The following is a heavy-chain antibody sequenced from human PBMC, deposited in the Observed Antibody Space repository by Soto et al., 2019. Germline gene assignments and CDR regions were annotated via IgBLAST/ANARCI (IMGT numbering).Heavy chain of an antibody. CDR1: GGSISSYY. CDR3: AREGSWFGELSNYYMDV. J-gene: IGHJ6*03. CDR2: IYYSGST. V-gene: IGHV4-59*01. D-gene: IGHD3-10*01. Sequence: QVQLQESGPGLVKPSETLSLTCTVSGGSISSYYWSWIRQPPGKGLEWIGYIYYSGSTNYNPSLKSRVTISVDTSKNQFSLKLSSVTAADTAVYYCAREGSWFGELSNYYMDVWGKGTTVTVSS.